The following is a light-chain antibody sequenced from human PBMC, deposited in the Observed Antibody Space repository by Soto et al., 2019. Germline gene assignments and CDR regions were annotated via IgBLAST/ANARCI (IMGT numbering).Light chain of an antibody. Sequence: EIVLTQSPGTLSLSPGERATLSCRATQSISSSSLAWYQQKPGQAPRLLIYGASSRATGIPDRFSGSGSRTDFTLTISRLEPDDFATYYCQQYNSYSPITFGQGTRLEIK. J-gene: IGKJ5*01. CDR2: GAS. CDR3: QQYNSYSPIT. CDR1: QSISSSS. V-gene: IGKV3-20*01.